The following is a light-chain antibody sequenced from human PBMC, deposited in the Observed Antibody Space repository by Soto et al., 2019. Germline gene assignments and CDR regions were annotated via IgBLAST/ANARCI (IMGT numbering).Light chain of an antibody. Sequence: QSVLTQPPSVSGAPGQRVTISFTGSSSNIGTGYDVHWYQQLPGTAPKLLIYGNSNRPSGVPDRFSGSKSDTSASLAITGLQAEDEADYYCQSYDSSLSGWVLGGGTKLTVL. CDR3: QSYDSSLSGWV. J-gene: IGLJ3*02. V-gene: IGLV1-40*01. CDR1: SSNIGTGYD. CDR2: GNS.